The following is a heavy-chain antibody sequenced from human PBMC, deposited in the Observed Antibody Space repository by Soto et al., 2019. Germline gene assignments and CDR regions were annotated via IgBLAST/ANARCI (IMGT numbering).Heavy chain of an antibody. V-gene: IGHV3-23*01. CDR3: AKEYCSSTSCYVAAFDI. CDR2: ISGSGGST. J-gene: IGHJ3*02. CDR1: GFTFSSYA. Sequence: RLSCAASGFTFSSYAMSLVRQAPGEGLEWVSAISGSGGSTYYADSVKGRFTISRDNSKNTLYLQMNSLRAEDTAVYYCAKEYCSSTSCYVAAFDIWGQGTMVTVSS. D-gene: IGHD2-2*01.